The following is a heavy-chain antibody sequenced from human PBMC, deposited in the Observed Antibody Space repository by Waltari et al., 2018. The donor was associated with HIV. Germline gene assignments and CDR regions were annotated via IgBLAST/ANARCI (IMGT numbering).Heavy chain of an antibody. CDR1: GYTFTTYD. CDR3: ARGGPGYHYGMDV. CDR2: MDPNRGNT. V-gene: IGHV1-8*01. J-gene: IGHJ6*02. Sequence: QVQLVQSGAEVKKPGASVKVSCKASGYTFTTYDINWVRQATGQGLEWMGWMDPNRGNTAYEQKFQGRVTMTSNNAIGTAYMGLSSLRAEDTAVYYCARGGPGYHYGMDVWGQGTTVTVSS.